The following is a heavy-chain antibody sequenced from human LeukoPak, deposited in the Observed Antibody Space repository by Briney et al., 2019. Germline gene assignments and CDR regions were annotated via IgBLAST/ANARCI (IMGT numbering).Heavy chain of an antibody. CDR2: LYSGGRT. CDR3: ARVSCSGGVCYTQYFHH. V-gene: IGHV3-53*01. J-gene: IGHJ1*01. CDR1: GFTVSSDY. Sequence: PGGSLRLSCAASGFTVSSDYMSWVRQAPGKGLEWVSLLYSGGRTEYVDSVKGRFTIYRDNSKNTLFLQMNSLRVEDTAVYYCARVSCSGGVCYTQYFHHWGQGTLVTVSP. D-gene: IGHD2-8*02.